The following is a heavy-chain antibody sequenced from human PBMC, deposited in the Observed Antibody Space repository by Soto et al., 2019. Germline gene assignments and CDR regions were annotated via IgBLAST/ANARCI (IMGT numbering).Heavy chain of an antibody. J-gene: IGHJ3*02. CDR3: ARETGAGYCGGDCRSGVAAFDI. Sequence: KGRKWIGYIYYRGSTNYNPSLKSRVTISVDTSKNQFSLKLSSVTAAGTAVYYCARETGAGYCGGDCRSGVAAFDIWGQGTMVT. D-gene: IGHD2-21*02. V-gene: IGHV4-59*01. CDR2: IYYRGST.